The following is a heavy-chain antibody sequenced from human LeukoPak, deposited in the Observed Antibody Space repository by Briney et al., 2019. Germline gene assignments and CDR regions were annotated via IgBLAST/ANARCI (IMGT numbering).Heavy chain of an antibody. CDR1: GGSISNNDYY. CDR2: IYYIGNT. J-gene: IGHJ6*02. Sequence: SETLSLTCTVSGGSISNNDYYWGWIRQPPGQGLEWIGYIYYIGNTNYNPSLKSRVTISVDTSKNQFSLKLSSVTAADTAVYYCARGGKSGSYPVGYYYYGMDVWGQGTTVTVSS. CDR3: ARGGKSGSYPVGYYYYGMDV. D-gene: IGHD1-26*01. V-gene: IGHV4-39*07.